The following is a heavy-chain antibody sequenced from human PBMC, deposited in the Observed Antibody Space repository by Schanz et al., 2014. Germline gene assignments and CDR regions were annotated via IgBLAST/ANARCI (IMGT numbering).Heavy chain of an antibody. CDR3: AKDQHAYDKDESCNLTDP. CDR1: GFTFSNFG. J-gene: IGHJ5*02. Sequence: VQLVESGGGVVQPGGSLRLSCAASGFTFSNFGIHWVRQAPGMGLEWVALIRFDERDKCYADSVKGRFSISRDNSKNTRDLQKNSLKVDNTTVYYGAKDQHAYDKDESCNLTDPWGQGTLVTVSS. CDR2: IRFDERDK. V-gene: IGHV3-30*02. D-gene: IGHD2-15*01.